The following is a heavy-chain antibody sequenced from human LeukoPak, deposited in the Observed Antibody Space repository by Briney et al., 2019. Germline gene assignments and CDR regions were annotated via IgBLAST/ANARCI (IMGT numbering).Heavy chain of an antibody. D-gene: IGHD3-22*01. CDR1: GGTFSSYA. J-gene: IGHJ4*02. CDR3: AREYGSSGTYFDY. V-gene: IGHV1-69*05. Sequence: SVKVSCKASGGTFSSYAISWVRQAPGQGLEWMGGIIPIFGTANYAQKFQGRVTITTDESTSTAYMELISLRSEDTAVYYCAREYGSSGTYFDYWGQGTLVTVSS. CDR2: IIPIFGTA.